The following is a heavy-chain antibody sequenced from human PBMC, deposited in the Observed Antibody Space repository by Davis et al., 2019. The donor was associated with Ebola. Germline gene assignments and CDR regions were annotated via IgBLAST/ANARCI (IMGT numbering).Heavy chain of an antibody. D-gene: IGHD3-9*01. CDR1: GFTFSSYE. J-gene: IGHJ6*02. V-gene: IGHV3-48*03. Sequence: GESLKISCAASGFTFSSYEMNWVRQAPGKGLEWVSYISSSGSTIFYADSVKGRFTISRDNAKNSLYLQMNSLRAEDTAVYYCAREPHYDILTGYYGGMDVWGQGTTVIVSS. CDR2: ISSSGSTI. CDR3: AREPHYDILTGYYGGMDV.